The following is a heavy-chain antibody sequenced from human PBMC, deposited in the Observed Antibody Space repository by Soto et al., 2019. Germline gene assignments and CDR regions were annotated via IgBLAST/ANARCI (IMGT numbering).Heavy chain of an antibody. J-gene: IGHJ6*02. CDR3: ARVPRNYDKGYYYGMDV. Sequence: ASVKVSCKASGGTFSSYTISWVRQAPGQGLEWMGRIIPILGIANYAQKFQGRVTITADKSTSTAYMELGSLRSEDTAVYYCARVPRNYDKGYYYGMDVWGQGTTVTVSS. D-gene: IGHD3-9*01. CDR2: IIPILGIA. CDR1: GGTFSSYT. V-gene: IGHV1-69*02.